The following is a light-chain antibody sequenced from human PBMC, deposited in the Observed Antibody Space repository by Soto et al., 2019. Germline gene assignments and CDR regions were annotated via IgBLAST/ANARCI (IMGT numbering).Light chain of an antibody. Sequence: SYELTQPPSLSVAPGQTATITCGGNNIGSKGVHWYQQRPGQAPVLVVFEDSDRPSGIPERFTGSNSGNTATLTISGLQSEDEAEYYCATWDDSLNLLYVFGTGTKVTVL. J-gene: IGLJ1*01. CDR2: EDS. V-gene: IGLV3-21*02. CDR3: ATWDDSLNLLYV. CDR1: NIGSKG.